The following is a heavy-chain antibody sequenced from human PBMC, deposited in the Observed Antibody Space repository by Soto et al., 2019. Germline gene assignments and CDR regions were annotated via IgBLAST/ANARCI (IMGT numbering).Heavy chain of an antibody. CDR3: ARVPDR. Sequence: SETLSLTCAVYGGSFSGYYWSWIRQPPGKGLEWIGFIYYGGSTNYNPSLKSRVTISVDRSKNQFSLKLSSVTAADTAMYYCARVPDRWGQGTLDTVSS. CDR1: GGSFSGYY. J-gene: IGHJ5*02. V-gene: IGHV4-59*12. CDR2: IYYGGST. D-gene: IGHD2-2*01.